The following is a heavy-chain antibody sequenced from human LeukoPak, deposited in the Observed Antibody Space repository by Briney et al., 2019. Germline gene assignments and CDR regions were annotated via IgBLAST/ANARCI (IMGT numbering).Heavy chain of an antibody. Sequence: GGSLRLSCAASGFTFSSYSMNWVRQAPGKGLEWVSSISSSSSYIYYADSVKGRFTISRDNAKNSLYLQMNSLRAEDTAVYYCAKDGPPNSSGYRYYFDYWGQGTLVTVSS. CDR3: AKDGPPNSSGYRYYFDY. CDR2: ISSSSSYI. CDR1: GFTFSSYS. J-gene: IGHJ4*02. V-gene: IGHV3-21*04. D-gene: IGHD3-22*01.